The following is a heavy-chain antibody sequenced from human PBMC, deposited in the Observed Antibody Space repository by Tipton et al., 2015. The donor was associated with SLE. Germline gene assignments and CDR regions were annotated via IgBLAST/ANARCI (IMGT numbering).Heavy chain of an antibody. CDR1: GGSISSGGYS. D-gene: IGHD6-25*01. J-gene: IGHJ4*02. CDR3: ARDGVYSSV. V-gene: IGHV4-30-2*01. Sequence: TLSLTCAVSGGSISSGGYSWSWIRQPPGKGLEWIGYIYHSGSTYYNPSLKSRVTISVDRSKNQFSLKLSSVTAADTAVYYCARDGVYSSVWGQGPLVTVSS. CDR2: IYHSGST.